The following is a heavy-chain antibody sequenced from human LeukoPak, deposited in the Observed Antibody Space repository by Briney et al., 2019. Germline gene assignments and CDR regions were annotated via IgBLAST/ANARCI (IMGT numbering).Heavy chain of an antibody. CDR2: IYSSGST. CDR3: ARHYCSSNSCYGGGFDP. J-gene: IGHJ5*02. V-gene: IGHV4-4*07. D-gene: IGHD2-2*01. Sequence: SETLSLTCTVPGGSITNYYWSWIRQPAGKGLEWIGRIYSSGSTNYNPSLKSRVTISVDKSKNQFSLKLSFVTAADTAVYYCARHYCSSNSCYGGGFDPWGQGTLVTVAS. CDR1: GGSITNYY.